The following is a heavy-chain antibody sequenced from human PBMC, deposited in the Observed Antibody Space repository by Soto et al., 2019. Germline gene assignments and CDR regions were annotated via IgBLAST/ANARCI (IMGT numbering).Heavy chain of an antibody. CDR2: ITGSGTIT. Sequence: PVGSRRLSCAGSGFTFSDFAMSWVRQAPGKGLEWGSAITGSGTITYYADSVKGRFTISRDNSKNTMYLQMNSLGAEYSAVHFCVKDPRIYSCYCLDAWGQGTMVTVSS. J-gene: IGHJ5*02. CDR1: GFTFSDFA. V-gene: IGHV3-23*01. D-gene: IGHD3-3*02. CDR3: VKDPRIYSCYCLDA.